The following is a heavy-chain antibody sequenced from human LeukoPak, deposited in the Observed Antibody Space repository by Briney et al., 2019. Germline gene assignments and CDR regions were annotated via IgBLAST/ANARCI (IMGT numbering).Heavy chain of an antibody. J-gene: IGHJ4*02. CDR1: GGSFSGYY. Sequence: PSETLSLTCAVYGGSFSGYYWSWIRQPPGKGLEWIGEINHSGSTNYNPSLKSRVTISVDTSKNQFSLKLSSVTAADTAVYYCARPTGYGRPADFDYWGQGTLVTVSS. CDR2: INHSGST. V-gene: IGHV4-34*01. D-gene: IGHD4-17*01. CDR3: ARPTGYGRPADFDY.